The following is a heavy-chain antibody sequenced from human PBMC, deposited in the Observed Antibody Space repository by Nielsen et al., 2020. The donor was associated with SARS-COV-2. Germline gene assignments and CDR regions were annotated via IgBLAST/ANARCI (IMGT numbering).Heavy chain of an antibody. V-gene: IGHV4-39*07. Sequence: SATLSLTCNVPGGSISSSNYYWGWIRQPSGQGLEYIGSIYYSGSAYYNPSLKRRITISVDTSKNQFSLKLTSVTAADTAVYYCARVGRFGDLLTEYWGQGTLVTFSS. CDR3: ARVGRFGDLLTEY. J-gene: IGHJ4*02. D-gene: IGHD3-10*01. CDR2: IYYSGSA. CDR1: GGSISSSNYY.